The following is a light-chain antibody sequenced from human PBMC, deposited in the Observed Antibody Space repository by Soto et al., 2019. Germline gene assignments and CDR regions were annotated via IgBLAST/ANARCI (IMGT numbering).Light chain of an antibody. CDR2: GNS. V-gene: IGLV1-40*01. Sequence: QSVLTQPPSVSGAPGQTVTISCAGSSSNIGAGYEIHWYQQIPGAVPKLLIYGNSNRPSGVPDRFFGSKSDTSASLAITGLQAEHEADYYCQSYDNSLRVSVFGGGTKLTVL. CDR3: QSYDNSLRVSV. CDR1: SSNIGAGYE. J-gene: IGLJ2*01.